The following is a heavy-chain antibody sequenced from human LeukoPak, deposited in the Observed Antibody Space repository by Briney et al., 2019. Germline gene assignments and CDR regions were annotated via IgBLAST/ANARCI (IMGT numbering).Heavy chain of an antibody. CDR2: IYHSGST. D-gene: IGHD3-22*01. CDR3: ARHSSYYYDSSPPR. V-gene: IGHV4-30-2*01. CDR1: GGSISSGGYY. Sequence: PSQTLSLTCNVSGGSISSGGYYWSWIRQAPGKGLEWIGYIYHSGSTYYNPSLKSRVTISVDRSKNQFSLKLSSVTAADTAVYYCARHSSYYYDSSPPRWGQGTLVTVSS. J-gene: IGHJ4*02.